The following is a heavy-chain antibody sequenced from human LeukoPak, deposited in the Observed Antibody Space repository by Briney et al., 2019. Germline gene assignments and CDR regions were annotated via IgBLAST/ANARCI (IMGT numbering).Heavy chain of an antibody. CDR2: LSDSGCST. CDR3: AKGGK. J-gene: IGHJ4*02. V-gene: IGHV3-23*01. Sequence: GGSLRLYCAGSGFTCSSYARGWVRQAPGKGLEWVSELSDSGCSTYSAESVKGRLTISRDNSKTPLYLKMTSLRAEDTAVYYCAKGGKWGQGTLVTVSS. CDR1: GFTCSSYA. D-gene: IGHD3-16*01.